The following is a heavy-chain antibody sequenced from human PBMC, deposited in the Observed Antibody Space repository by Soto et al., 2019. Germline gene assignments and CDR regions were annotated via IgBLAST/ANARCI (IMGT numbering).Heavy chain of an antibody. CDR2: VSLGGGA. D-gene: IGHD4-4*01. CDR1: GVSITSTDW. J-gene: IGHJ4*02. CDR3: AGSTADTTLKASSF. Sequence: QVQLQESGPGLVKPSETPSLSCAVSGVSITSTDWWSWVRQPPGKGLQWIGEVSLGGGANYNPSLKSRVTISVDNSKNQFSLTLNSVTAADTAVYFCAGSTADTTLKASSFWGQGTLVTVSS. V-gene: IGHV4-4*02.